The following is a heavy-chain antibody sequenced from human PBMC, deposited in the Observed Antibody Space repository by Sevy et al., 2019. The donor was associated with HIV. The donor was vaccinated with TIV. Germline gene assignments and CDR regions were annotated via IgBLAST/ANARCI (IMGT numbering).Heavy chain of an antibody. J-gene: IGHJ4*02. CDR3: TTRGWFGVILLDY. Sequence: GGSLRLSCAASGFTFSNAWMSWVRQAPGKGLEWVGRIKSKTDGGTTDYAAPVKGRFTISRDDSKNTLYLQMNSLKTEDTAVYYCTTRGWFGVILLDYWGQGTLVTVSS. CDR1: GFTFSNAW. V-gene: IGHV3-15*01. D-gene: IGHD3-10*01. CDR2: IKSKTDGGTT.